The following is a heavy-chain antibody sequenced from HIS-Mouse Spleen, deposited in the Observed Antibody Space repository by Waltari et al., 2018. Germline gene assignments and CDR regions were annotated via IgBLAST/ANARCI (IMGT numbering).Heavy chain of an antibody. D-gene: IGHD1-26*01. J-gene: IGHJ4*02. CDR3: AKGTVGAAPLGY. V-gene: IGHV3-33*06. CDR2: IWYDGSNK. CDR1: GFTCSSYG. Sequence: QVQLVESGGGVVQPGRFRRLSCAASGFTCSSYGLHWVRQVPGKGLEWVAVIWYDGSNKYYADSVKGRFTISRDNSKNTLYLQMNSLRAEDTAVYYCAKGTVGAAPLGYWGQGTLVTVSS.